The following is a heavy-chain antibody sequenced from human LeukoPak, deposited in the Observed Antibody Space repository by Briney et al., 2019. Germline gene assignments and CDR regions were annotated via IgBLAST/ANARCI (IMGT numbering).Heavy chain of an antibody. D-gene: IGHD2-2*01. CDR3: APDIVVVPGAPRWFDP. V-gene: IGHV3-23*01. CDR2: ISASGGST. Sequence: GGSLRLSCAASGFTLSSYAMSWVRQPPGKGLEWVSAISASGGSTYYADSVKGRFTISRDNSKNTLYMQMNSLRAEDTAVYYCAPDIVVVPGAPRWFDPWGQGTLVTVSS. CDR1: GFTLSSYA. J-gene: IGHJ5*02.